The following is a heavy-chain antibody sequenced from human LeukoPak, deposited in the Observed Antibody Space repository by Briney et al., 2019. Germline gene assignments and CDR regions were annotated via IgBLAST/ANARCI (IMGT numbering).Heavy chain of an antibody. CDR3: ARGTTIFGVVTTKNAFDI. CDR2: IYYSGST. J-gene: IGHJ3*02. CDR1: GGSIGSYY. D-gene: IGHD3-3*01. Sequence: SETLSLTCTVSGGSIGSYYWSWIRQPPGKGLEWIGYIYYSGSTNYNPSLKSRVTISVDTSKNQFSLELSSVTAADTAVYYCARGTTIFGVVTTKNAFDIWGQGTMVTVSS. V-gene: IGHV4-59*01.